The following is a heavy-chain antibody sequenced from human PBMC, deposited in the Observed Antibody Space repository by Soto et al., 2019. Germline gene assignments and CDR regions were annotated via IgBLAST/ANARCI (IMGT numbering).Heavy chain of an antibody. V-gene: IGHV4-39*01. CDR2: IYYSGST. CDR1: DGSISSSSYY. D-gene: IGHD3-10*01. J-gene: IGHJ6*02. Sequence: SETLSLTCTVSDGSISSSSYYWGWIRQPPGKGLEWIGSIYYSGSTYYNPSLKSRVTISVDTSKNQFSLKLSSVTAADTAVYYCARRSSHVLLWFGESIGMDVWGQGTTVT. CDR3: ARRSSHVLLWFGESIGMDV.